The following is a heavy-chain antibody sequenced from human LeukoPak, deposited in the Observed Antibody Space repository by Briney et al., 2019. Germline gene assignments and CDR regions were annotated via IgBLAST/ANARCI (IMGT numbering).Heavy chain of an antibody. J-gene: IGHJ6*02. CDR2: IREDGGEI. D-gene: IGHD7-27*01. CDR3: TTWGSGMDV. Sequence: PGGSLRLSCVASGFTFTSHWMTWVRQAPGKGLEWVANIREDGGEIYYLDSVKGRFTISRDNAKNSLYLQMSSLRAEDTAVYYCTTWGSGMDVWGQGTTVTVSS. CDR1: GFTFTSHW. V-gene: IGHV3-7*03.